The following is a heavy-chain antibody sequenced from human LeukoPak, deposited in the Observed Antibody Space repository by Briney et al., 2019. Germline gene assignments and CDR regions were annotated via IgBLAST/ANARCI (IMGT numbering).Heavy chain of an antibody. CDR3: ARISSGYYFIDY. J-gene: IGHJ4*02. CDR2: ISYDGSNK. CDR1: GFTFSSYG. Sequence: GGSLRLSCAASGFTFSSYGMHWVRQAPGKGLEWVAVISYDGSNKYYADSVKGRFTISRDNSKNALYLQMNSLRAEDTAVYYCARISSGYYFIDYWGQGTLVTVSS. D-gene: IGHD3-22*01. V-gene: IGHV3-30*03.